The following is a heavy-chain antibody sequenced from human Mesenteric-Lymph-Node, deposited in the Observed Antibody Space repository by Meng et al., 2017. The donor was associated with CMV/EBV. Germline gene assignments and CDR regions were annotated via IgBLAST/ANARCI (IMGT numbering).Heavy chain of an antibody. Sequence: SVKVSCKASGGTFSSYTISWVRQAPGQGLEWMGRIIPILGIANYAQKFQGRVTITADKSTSTAYMELSSLRSEDTAVYYCARGRYYDILTGYSGYYGMDVWGQGTTVTVSS. CDR1: GGTFSSYT. CDR2: IIPILGIA. V-gene: IGHV1-69*02. J-gene: IGHJ6*02. D-gene: IGHD3-9*01. CDR3: ARGRYYDILTGYSGYYGMDV.